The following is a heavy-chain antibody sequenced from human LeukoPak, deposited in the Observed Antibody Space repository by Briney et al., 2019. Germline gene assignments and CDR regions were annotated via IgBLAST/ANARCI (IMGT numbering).Heavy chain of an antibody. CDR3: ARERSMVRGLSWFDP. Sequence: PSETLSLTCAVSGGSISSSNWWSWVRQPPGKGLEWIGEIYHSGSTNYNPSLKSRVTISVDKSKNQFSLKLSSVTAADTAVYYCARERSMVRGLSWFDPWGQGTLVTVSS. J-gene: IGHJ5*02. D-gene: IGHD3-10*01. CDR2: IYHSGST. V-gene: IGHV4-4*02. CDR1: GGSISSSNW.